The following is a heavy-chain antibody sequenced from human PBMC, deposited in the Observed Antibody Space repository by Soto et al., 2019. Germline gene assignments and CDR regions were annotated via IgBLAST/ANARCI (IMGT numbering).Heavy chain of an antibody. Sequence: QITLKESGPTLVKPTQTLTLTCTFSGFSLSTNGVGVGWIRQPPGKALEWLALVYWDGDKRYSPSLKSRLTITNDTSKNQVVLTMTNMDPVDTATYYCAHRRGAYYFDFWGLGTLVTVSS. CDR3: AHRRGAYYFDF. CDR1: GFSLSTNGVG. V-gene: IGHV2-5*02. CDR2: VYWDGDK. J-gene: IGHJ4*02. D-gene: IGHD1-26*01.